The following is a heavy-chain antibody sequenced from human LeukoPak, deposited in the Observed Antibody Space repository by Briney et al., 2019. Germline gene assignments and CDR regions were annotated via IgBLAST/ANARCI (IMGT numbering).Heavy chain of an antibody. CDR3: AKDSDDFWSGYFLGSYYFDY. V-gene: IGHV3-7*03. J-gene: IGHJ4*02. Sequence: PGGSLRLSCAASGFTFSSYWMSWVRQAPGKGLEWVANIKQDGSEKYYVDSVKGRFTISRDNAKNSLYLQMNSLRAEDTAVYYCAKDSDDFWSGYFLGSYYFDYWGQGTLVTVSS. CDR1: GFTFSSYW. D-gene: IGHD3-3*01. CDR2: IKQDGSEK.